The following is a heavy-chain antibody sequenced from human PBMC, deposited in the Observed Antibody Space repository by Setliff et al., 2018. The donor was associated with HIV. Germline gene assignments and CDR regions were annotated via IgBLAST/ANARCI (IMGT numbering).Heavy chain of an antibody. Sequence: SETLSLTCGVSGYSISSGYYWGWVRQPPGKGLEWIGSIYHNGITYYNPSLKSRVTISVDTSQNQFSLKLSSVAAADTAIYYCARRIYGNNPYFDYWSQGTLVTVSS. D-gene: IGHD4-17*01. CDR1: GYSISSGYY. CDR3: ARRIYGNNPYFDY. J-gene: IGHJ4*02. V-gene: IGHV4-38-2*01. CDR2: IYHNGIT.